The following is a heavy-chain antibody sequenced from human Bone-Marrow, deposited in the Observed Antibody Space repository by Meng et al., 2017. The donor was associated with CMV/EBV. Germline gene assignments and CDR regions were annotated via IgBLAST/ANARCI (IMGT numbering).Heavy chain of an antibody. CDR2: IYWDDDK. V-gene: IGHV2-5*02. D-gene: IGHD3-10*01. J-gene: IGHJ4*02. CDR1: GFSLSTSGVG. Sequence: QHPLKRSGPSQVNPPKTLTLSCTFSGFSLSTSGVGVGWIRQPPGKALEWLALIYWDDDKRYSPTLKSRLTITKDTSKTQVVLTMTNMDPVDTATYYCAHRQVRGYFDYWGQGTLVTVSS. CDR3: AHRQVRGYFDY.